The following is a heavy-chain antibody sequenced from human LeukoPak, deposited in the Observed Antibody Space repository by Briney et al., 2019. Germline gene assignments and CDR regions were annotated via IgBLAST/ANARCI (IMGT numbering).Heavy chain of an antibody. CDR3: ARDQSITMVRGDNWFDP. CDR2: IIPIFGTA. CDR1: GGTLSSYA. Sequence: GASVKVSCKASGGTLSSYAISWVRQAPGQGLEWMGGIIPIFGTANYAQKFQGRVTITTDESTSTAYMELSSLRSEDTAVYYCARDQSITMVRGDNWFDPWGQGTLVTVSS. D-gene: IGHD3-10*01. V-gene: IGHV1-69*05. J-gene: IGHJ5*02.